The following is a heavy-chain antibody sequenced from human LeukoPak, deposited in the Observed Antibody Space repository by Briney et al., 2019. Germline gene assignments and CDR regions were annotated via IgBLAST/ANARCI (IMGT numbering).Heavy chain of an antibody. CDR2: ISAYNGNT. Sequence: ASVKVSCKASGYTFTSYGISWVRQAPGQGLEWMGWISAYNGNTNYAQKLQGRVTMTTDTSTSTAYMELRSLRSDDTAVYYCARAVASTGSDYYYYGMDVWGQGTTVTASS. CDR3: ARAVASTGSDYYYYGMDV. CDR1: GYTFTSYG. D-gene: IGHD3-10*01. J-gene: IGHJ6*02. V-gene: IGHV1-18*01.